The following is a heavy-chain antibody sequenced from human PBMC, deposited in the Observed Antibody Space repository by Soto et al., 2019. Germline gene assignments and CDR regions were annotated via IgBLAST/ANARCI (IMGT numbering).Heavy chain of an antibody. CDR2: ISYDGSNK. CDR1: GFTFSSYA. D-gene: IGHD4-17*01. J-gene: IGHJ4*02. CDR3: ARALVRYGDAGDY. Sequence: QVQLVESGGGVVQPGRSLRLSCAASGFTFSSYAMHWVRQAPDKGLEWVAVISYDGSNKNYADSVKGRFTISRDNSKNTLYLQMNSLRAEDTAIYYCARALVRYGDAGDYWGQGTLVTVSS. V-gene: IGHV3-30-3*01.